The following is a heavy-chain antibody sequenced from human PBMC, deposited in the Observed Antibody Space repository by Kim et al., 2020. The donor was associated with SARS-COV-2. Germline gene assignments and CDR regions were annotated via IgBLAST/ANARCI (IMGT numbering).Heavy chain of an antibody. J-gene: IGHJ6*02. CDR3: AASSYDPHYYYYYGMDV. Sequence: SVKVSCKASGFTFTSSAVQWVRQARGQRLEWIGWIVVGSGNTNYAQKFQERVTITRDMSTSTAYMELSSLRSEDTAVYYCAASSYDPHYYYYYGMDVWGQGTTVTVSS. V-gene: IGHV1-58*01. CDR2: IVVGSGNT. CDR1: GFTFTSSA. D-gene: IGHD5-12*01.